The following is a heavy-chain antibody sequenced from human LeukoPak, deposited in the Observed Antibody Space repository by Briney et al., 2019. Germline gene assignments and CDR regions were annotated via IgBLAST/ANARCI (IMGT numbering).Heavy chain of an antibody. CDR2: ISAYNGNT. CDR3: ARVKGSSSSWYGAFDI. D-gene: IGHD6-13*01. V-gene: IGHV1-18*01. CDR1: GYTFTSYG. Sequence: ASVKVSCKASGYTFTSYGISWVRQAPGQGLEWMGWISAYNGNTNYAQKLQGRVTMTTDTSTSTAYMELRSLRSDDTAVYYCARVKGSSSSWYGAFDIWGQGTMVTVSS. J-gene: IGHJ3*02.